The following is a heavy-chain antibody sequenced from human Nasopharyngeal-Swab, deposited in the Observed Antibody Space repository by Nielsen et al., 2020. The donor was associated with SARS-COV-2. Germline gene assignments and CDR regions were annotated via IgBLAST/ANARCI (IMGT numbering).Heavy chain of an antibody. V-gene: IGHV3-21*01. D-gene: IGHD3-9*01. CDR2: ISSSSSYI. Sequence: GGSLRLSCAASGFTFSTYSMNWVRQAPEKGLEWVSSISSSSSYIYYADSVKGRFTISRDNAKNSLYLQMNSLRAEDTAVYYCARDRALRYFEGLDYWGQGTLVTVSS. CDR3: ARDRALRYFEGLDY. CDR1: GFTFSTYS. J-gene: IGHJ4*02.